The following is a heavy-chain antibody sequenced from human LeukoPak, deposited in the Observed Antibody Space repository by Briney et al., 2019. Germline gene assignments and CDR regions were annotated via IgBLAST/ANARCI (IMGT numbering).Heavy chain of an antibody. D-gene: IGHD3-10*01. V-gene: IGHV3-30*04. CDR3: ARGRESGRWDYFDY. CDR2: TSFDGSNK. J-gene: IGHJ4*02. Sequence: PGGSLRLSCAASGFTFSSYPMHWVRQAPGKGLEWVAVTSFDGSNKYYADAVKGRFTFSRDNSKNTLYLQMNSLRAEDTAVYYCARGRESGRWDYFDYWGQGTLVTVPS. CDR1: GFTFSSYP.